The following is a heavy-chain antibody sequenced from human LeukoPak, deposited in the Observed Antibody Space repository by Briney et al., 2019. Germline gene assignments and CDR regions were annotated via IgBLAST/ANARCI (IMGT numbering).Heavy chain of an antibody. V-gene: IGHV3-21*01. CDR3: AKTSSSWNYFDY. CDR1: GFTFSSYS. Sequence: PGGSLRLSCAASGFTFSSYSVNWVRQAPGKGLEWVSSISSSSSYIYYADSVKGRFTISRDNAKNSLYLQMNSLRAEDTAVYYCAKTSSSWNYFDYWGQGTLVTVSS. D-gene: IGHD6-13*01. CDR2: ISSSSSYI. J-gene: IGHJ4*02.